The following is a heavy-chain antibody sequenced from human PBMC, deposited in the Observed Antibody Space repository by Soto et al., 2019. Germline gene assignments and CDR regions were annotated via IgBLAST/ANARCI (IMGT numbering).Heavy chain of an antibody. D-gene: IGHD2-2*01. CDR1: GFTFSSYA. V-gene: IGHV3-30-3*01. J-gene: IGHJ3*02. CDR2: ISYDGSNK. CDR3: ARNPLPLGYCSSTSCYAHGAFDI. Sequence: QVQLVESGGGVVQPGRSLRLSCAASGFTFSSYAMHWVRQAPGKGLEWVAVISYDGSNKYYADSVKGRFTISRDNSKNPLYLQMTSLRAEDTAVYYCARNPLPLGYCSSTSCYAHGAFDIWGQGTMVTVSS.